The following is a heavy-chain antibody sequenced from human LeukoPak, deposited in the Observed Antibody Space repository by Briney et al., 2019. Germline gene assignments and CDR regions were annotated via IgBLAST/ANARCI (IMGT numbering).Heavy chain of an antibody. Sequence: SETLSLTCTVSGGSISSGGYYWSWIRQPPGKGLEWIGYIYHSGSTYYNPSLKSRVTISVDRSKNQFSLKLSSVTAADTAVYYCARGQAPYSSSLTGFDYWGQGTLVTVSS. V-gene: IGHV4-30-2*01. J-gene: IGHJ4*02. D-gene: IGHD6-6*01. CDR3: ARGQAPYSSSLTGFDY. CDR1: GGSISSGGYY. CDR2: IYHSGST.